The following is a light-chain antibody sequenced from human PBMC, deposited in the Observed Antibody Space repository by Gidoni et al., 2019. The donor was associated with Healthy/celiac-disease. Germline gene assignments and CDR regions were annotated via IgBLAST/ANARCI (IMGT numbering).Light chain of an antibody. CDR1: QSISSW. Sequence: GDRVTITCRASQSISSWLAWYQQKPGKAPKLLIYDASSLESGVPSRFSGSGSGTEFTITISSLQPDDFATYYYQQYNSYSWTFGQGTKVEIK. J-gene: IGKJ1*01. CDR3: QQYNSYSWT. V-gene: IGKV1-5*01. CDR2: DAS.